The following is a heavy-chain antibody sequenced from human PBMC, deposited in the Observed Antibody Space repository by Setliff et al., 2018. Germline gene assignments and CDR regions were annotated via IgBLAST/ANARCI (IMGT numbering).Heavy chain of an antibody. CDR3: ARGHIVVVPAAMGVGMDV. Sequence: GGSLRLSCAASGFTFSSYWMHWVRQAPGKGLVWVSRINSDGSSTSYADSVKGRFTISRDNARNTLYLQMNSLRAEDTAVYYCARGHIVVVPAAMGVGMDVWGQGTTVTVSS. CDR2: INSDGSST. J-gene: IGHJ6*02. D-gene: IGHD2-2*01. V-gene: IGHV3-74*01. CDR1: GFTFSSYW.